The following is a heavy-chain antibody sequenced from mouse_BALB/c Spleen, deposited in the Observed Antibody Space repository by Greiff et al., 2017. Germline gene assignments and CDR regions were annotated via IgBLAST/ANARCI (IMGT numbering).Heavy chain of an antibody. Sequence: VKLQESGAELVKPGASVKLSCKASGYTFTSYYMYWVKQRPGQGLEWIGEINPSNGGTNFNEKFKSKATLTVDKSSSTAYMQLSSLTSEDSAVYYCTRERRRSPFAYWGQGTLVTVSA. V-gene: IGHV1S81*02. J-gene: IGHJ3*01. CDR1: GYTFTSYY. D-gene: IGHD2-12*01. CDR3: TRERRRSPFAY. CDR2: INPSNGGT.